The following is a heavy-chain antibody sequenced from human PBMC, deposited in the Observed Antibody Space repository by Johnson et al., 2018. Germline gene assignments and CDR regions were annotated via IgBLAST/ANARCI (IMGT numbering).Heavy chain of an antibody. CDR2: IWNDGSNK. CDR3: ASECGMLRGVYYYYGMDV. CDR1: GFTFSNYG. D-gene: IGHD3-10*01. Sequence: QVQLVQSGGGVVQPGRSLRLSCAASGFTFSNYGMHWVRQAPGKGLEWVAVIWNDGSNKYYEDSVKGRVTISRDNSKNTRLLQMNSRRAEDTDAYYCASECGMLRGVYYYYGMDVWGQGTTVTVSS. V-gene: IGHV3-33*01. J-gene: IGHJ6*02.